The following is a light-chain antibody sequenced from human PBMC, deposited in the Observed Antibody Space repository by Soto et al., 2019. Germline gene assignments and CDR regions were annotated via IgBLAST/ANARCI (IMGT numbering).Light chain of an antibody. CDR3: QQYNKWPPYT. Sequence: EIVMTQSPANLSVSPGERATLSCRASQSVSSNLAWYQQKPGQGPRLLIYGASTRATSIPARFSGSGSGTECTRTINSLQSEDFAVYYCQQYNKWPPYTFGQGTKLEIK. V-gene: IGKV3-15*01. CDR2: GAS. CDR1: QSVSSN. J-gene: IGKJ2*01.